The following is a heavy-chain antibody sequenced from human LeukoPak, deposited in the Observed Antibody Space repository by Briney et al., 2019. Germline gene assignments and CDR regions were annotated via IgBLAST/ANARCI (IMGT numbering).Heavy chain of an antibody. CDR3: ARRLVGTTSPYYFDY. CDR2: MNPNSGNT. V-gene: IGHV1-8*01. CDR1: GDTFTSYD. Sequence: SSVKVACKASGDTFTSYDINWVRQATGQGLEWMGWMNPNSGNTGYAQKFQGRVTMTRNTSISTAYMELSSLRSEDTAVYYCARRLVGTTSPYYFDYWGQGTLVTVSS. J-gene: IGHJ4*02. D-gene: IGHD1-26*01.